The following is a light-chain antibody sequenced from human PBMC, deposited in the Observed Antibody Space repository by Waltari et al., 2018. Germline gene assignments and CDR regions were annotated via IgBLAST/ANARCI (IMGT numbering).Light chain of an antibody. CDR2: DAS. V-gene: IGKV3-11*01. CDR3: QQRSNWPPLYT. Sequence: EIVLTQSPATLSLSPGERATLPCRASQSVSSYLAWYQQKPGQAPRLLIYDASNSATGIPARFSGSGSGTDFTLTISSLEPEDFAVYYCQQRSNWPPLYTFGQGTKLEIK. CDR1: QSVSSY. J-gene: IGKJ2*01.